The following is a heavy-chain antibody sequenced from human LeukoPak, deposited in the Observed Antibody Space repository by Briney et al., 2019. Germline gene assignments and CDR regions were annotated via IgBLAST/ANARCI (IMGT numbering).Heavy chain of an antibody. CDR2: TSSSSSYI. J-gene: IGHJ5*02. CDR3: ARDVPPGGFDP. Sequence: PGGSLRLSCAASGFTFSSYSMNWVRQAPGKGLEWVSSTSSSSSYIYYADSVKGRFTISRDNAKNSLYLQMNSLRAEDTAVYYCARDVPPGGFDPWGQGTLVTVSS. CDR1: GFTFSSYS. V-gene: IGHV3-21*01. D-gene: IGHD2-2*01.